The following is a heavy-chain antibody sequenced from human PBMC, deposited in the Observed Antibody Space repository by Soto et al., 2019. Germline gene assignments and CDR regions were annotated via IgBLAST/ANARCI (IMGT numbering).Heavy chain of an antibody. J-gene: IGHJ5*02. D-gene: IGHD2-15*01. CDR3: ARPRGPISADQVGGDWFDP. V-gene: IGHV1-46*03. CDR2: INPSGGST. CDR1: GYTFTSYY. Sequence: GASVKVSCKASGYTFTSYYMHWVRQAPGQGLEWMGIINPSGGSTSYAQKFQGRVTMTRDTSTSTVYMELSSLRSEDTAVYYCARPRGPISADQVGGDWFDPWGQGVLVTVSS.